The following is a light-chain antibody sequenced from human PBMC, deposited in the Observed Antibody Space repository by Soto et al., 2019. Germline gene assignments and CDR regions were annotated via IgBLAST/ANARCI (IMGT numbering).Light chain of an antibody. V-gene: IGKV1-39*01. CDR1: RNVSIY. Sequence: EIPLTQSPSSLAASVGDSLTLTCRASRNVSIYLNWYQHKPRKGPTLLIHATSNLQIGVPSRFSGSGSGTEFTLTSSSLEPEDFGTYYCQQSYKMPSFGQGTRLVIK. J-gene: IGKJ5*01. CDR3: QQSYKMPS. CDR2: ATS.